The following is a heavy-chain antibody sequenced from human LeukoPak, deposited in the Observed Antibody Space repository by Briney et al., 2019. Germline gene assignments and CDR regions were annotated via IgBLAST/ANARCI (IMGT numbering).Heavy chain of an antibody. CDR2: IYYSGGT. J-gene: IGHJ4*02. D-gene: IGHD4-23*01. CDR3: AREDYGGNSAGLDY. V-gene: IGHV4-39*07. Sequence: PSETLSLTCTVSGGSISSSNYYWGWIRQPPGKGLEWIGSIYYSGGTYYNPSLKSRVTISVDTSKNQFSLKLSSVTAADTAVYYCAREDYGGNSAGLDYWGQGTLVTVSS. CDR1: GGSISSSNYY.